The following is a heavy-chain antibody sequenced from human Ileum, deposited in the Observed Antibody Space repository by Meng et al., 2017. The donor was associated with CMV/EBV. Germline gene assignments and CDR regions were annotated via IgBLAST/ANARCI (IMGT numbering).Heavy chain of an antibody. CDR3: AKDHEDVVTTISRGLVY. Sequence: GGSLRLSCAASGFTFSSYAMSWVRQAAGKGLEWVSAISGSGGSTYYADSVKGRFTISRDNSKNTLYLHMSSLRAEDTAVYYCAKDHEDVVTTISRGLVYWGQGTLVTVSS. J-gene: IGHJ4*02. CDR2: ISGSGGST. V-gene: IGHV3-23*01. D-gene: IGHD5-12*01. CDR1: GFTFSSYA.